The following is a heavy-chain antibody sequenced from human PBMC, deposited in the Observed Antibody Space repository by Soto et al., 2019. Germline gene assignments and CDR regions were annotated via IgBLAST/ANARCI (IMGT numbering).Heavy chain of an antibody. CDR1: GGSFSGYY. D-gene: IGHD6-19*01. CDR3: ARGPRLRIAVAGTRWFDP. Sequence: SETLSLTCAVYGGSFSGYYWSWIRQPPGKGLEWIGEINHSGSTNYNPSLKSRVTISIDTSKNQFSLKLSSVTAADTAVYYCARGPRLRIAVAGTRWFDPWGQGTLVTVSS. J-gene: IGHJ5*02. V-gene: IGHV4-34*01. CDR2: INHSGST.